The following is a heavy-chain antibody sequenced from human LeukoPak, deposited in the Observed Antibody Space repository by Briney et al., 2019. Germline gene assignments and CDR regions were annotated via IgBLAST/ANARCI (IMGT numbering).Heavy chain of an antibody. CDR1: GFTFSSHW. CDR3: ARGSSSPGDRQDYYFDY. V-gene: IGHV3-74*01. D-gene: IGHD6-6*01. CDR2: INSDGSST. Sequence: GGSLRLSCAASGFTFSSHWMHWVRQGPGKGLVWVSRINSDGSSTNYADSVKGRFTISRDNAKSTLYLQMNSLRVEDTAVYYCARGSSSPGDRQDYYFDYWGQGTLVTVSP. J-gene: IGHJ4*02.